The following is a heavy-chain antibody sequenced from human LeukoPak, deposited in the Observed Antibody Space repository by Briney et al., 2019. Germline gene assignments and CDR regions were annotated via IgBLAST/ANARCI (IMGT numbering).Heavy chain of an antibody. V-gene: IGHV3-21*01. D-gene: IGHD3-22*01. J-gene: IGHJ4*02. CDR3: ARDRLYDSSGYYGN. CDR2: ISSTSSYI. CDR1: GFTFSSYT. Sequence: GGSLRLSCADAGFTFSSYTMNWIRQAPGEGLEWVSFISSTSSYIYYADSVKGRFTISRDNANNSVYLQMNSLRAEDTAVYYCARDRLYDSSGYYGNWGQGTLVTVSS.